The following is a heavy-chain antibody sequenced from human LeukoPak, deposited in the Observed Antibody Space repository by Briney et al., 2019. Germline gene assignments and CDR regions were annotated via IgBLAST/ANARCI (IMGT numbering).Heavy chain of an antibody. CDR3: ARGYYDILTVGY. D-gene: IGHD3-9*01. Sequence: GGSLRLSCAASGFTFSSYGMHWVRQAPGKGLEWVAVISYDGSNKYYADSVKGRFTISRDNSKNTLYLQMNSLRAEDTAVYYCARGYYDILTVGYWGQGTLVTVSS. J-gene: IGHJ4*02. CDR2: ISYDGSNK. CDR1: GFTFSSYG. V-gene: IGHV3-30*03.